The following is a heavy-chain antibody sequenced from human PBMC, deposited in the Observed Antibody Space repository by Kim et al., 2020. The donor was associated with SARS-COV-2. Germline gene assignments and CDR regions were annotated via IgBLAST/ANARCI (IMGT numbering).Heavy chain of an antibody. V-gene: IGHV1-3*01. J-gene: IGHJ4*02. CDR3: ARLYYYDSIPDY. CDR2: T. Sequence: TKYSQKCQGRVTITRDTSASTAYMELSSLRSEDTAVYYCARLYYYDSIPDYWGQGTLVTVSS. D-gene: IGHD3-22*01.